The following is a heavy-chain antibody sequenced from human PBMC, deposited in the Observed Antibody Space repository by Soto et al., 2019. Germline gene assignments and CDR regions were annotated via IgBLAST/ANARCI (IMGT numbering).Heavy chain of an antibody. CDR1: GYTFTGYY. CDR2: INANSGGT. CDR3: ARGFCGWGREFDY. D-gene: IGHD3-10*01. J-gene: IGHJ4*02. Sequence: QVQLVQSGAAVKKPGASVKVSCKASGYTFTGYYVHWVRQAPGQGLEWVGWINANSGGTNYAQKFQGRVTMTTDTSITAAYVNVSSLRADDTAVYYCARGFCGWGREFDYWGQGTLITVSS. V-gene: IGHV1-2*02.